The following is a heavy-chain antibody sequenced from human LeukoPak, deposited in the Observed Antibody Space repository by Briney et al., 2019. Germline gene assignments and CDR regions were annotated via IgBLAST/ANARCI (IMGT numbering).Heavy chain of an antibody. CDR1: GFTFSNYW. CDR3: AKDPANFWSGYYTIGFDY. V-gene: IGHV3-7*01. CDR2: IKQDGSEK. J-gene: IGHJ4*02. D-gene: IGHD3-3*01. Sequence: PGGSLRLSCAASGFTFSNYWMSWVRQAPGKGLEWVANIKQDGSEKYYVDSVKGRFTISRDNAKNSLYLQMNSLRAEDTAVYYCAKDPANFWSGYYTIGFDYWGQGTLVTVSS.